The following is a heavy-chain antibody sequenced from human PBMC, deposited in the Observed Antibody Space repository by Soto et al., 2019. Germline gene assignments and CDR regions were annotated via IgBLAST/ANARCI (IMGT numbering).Heavy chain of an antibody. V-gene: IGHV3-7*03. Sequence: GGSLRLSCAASGFTFSSYWMSWVRQAPGKGVEWVANIKQDGSEKYYVDSVKGRFTISRYNAKNSLYLQMNSLRAEDTAVYSCLGMDAFDIWGQGTMVTVSS. CDR3: LGMDAFDI. CDR2: IKQDGSEK. CDR1: GFTFSSYW. D-gene: IGHD7-27*01. J-gene: IGHJ3*02.